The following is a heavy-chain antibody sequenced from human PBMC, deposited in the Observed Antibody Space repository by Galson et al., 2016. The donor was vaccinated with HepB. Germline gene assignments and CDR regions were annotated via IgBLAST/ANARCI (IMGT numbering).Heavy chain of an antibody. CDR1: GGSISTSF. CDR2: TYYNGNT. V-gene: IGHV4-59*01. D-gene: IGHD1-26*01. J-gene: IGHJ3*02. Sequence: SETLSLTCTVSGGSISTSFWSWIRQPPGKGPEWIGYTYYNGNTHSNPSLKSRVSISIDTSKNQFFLRLSSVTAADTAVYYCARDRSGSYYTFDMWGPGTVVTVSS. CDR3: ARDRSGSYYTFDM.